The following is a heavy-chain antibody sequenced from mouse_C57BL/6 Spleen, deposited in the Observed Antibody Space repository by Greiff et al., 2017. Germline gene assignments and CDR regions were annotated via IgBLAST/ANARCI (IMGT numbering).Heavy chain of an antibody. CDR1: GYTFTSYW. D-gene: IGHD1-1*02. V-gene: IGHV1-52*01. Sequence: QVQLQQPGAELVRPGSSVKLSCKASGYTFTSYWMHWVKQRPIQGLEWIGNIDPSDSETHYNQKFKDKATLTVDKSSSTAYMQLSSLTSEDSEVYYCAKGPLWGDFDYWGQGTTLTVSS. CDR3: AKGPLWGDFDY. J-gene: IGHJ2*01. CDR2: IDPSDSET.